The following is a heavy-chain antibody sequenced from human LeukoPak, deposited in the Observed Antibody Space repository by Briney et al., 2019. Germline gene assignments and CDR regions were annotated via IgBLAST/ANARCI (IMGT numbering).Heavy chain of an antibody. V-gene: IGHV4-59*12. D-gene: IGHD3-9*01. CDR3: ASTYYDILTGPRGLDY. J-gene: IGHJ4*02. Sequence: SETLSLTCTVSGGSISSYYWSWIRQPPGKGLEWIGYIYYGGSTNYNPSLKSRVTISVDTSKNQFSLKLSSVTAADTAVYYCASTYYDILTGPRGLDYWGQGTLVTVSS. CDR2: IYYGGST. CDR1: GGSISSYY.